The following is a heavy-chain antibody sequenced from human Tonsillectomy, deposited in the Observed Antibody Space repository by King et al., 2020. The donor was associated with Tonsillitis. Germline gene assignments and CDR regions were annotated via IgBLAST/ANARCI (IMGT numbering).Heavy chain of an antibody. J-gene: IGHJ6*02. CDR2: IDYSGST. V-gene: IGHV4-59*01. CDR1: GGSISSYY. D-gene: IGHD6-13*01. Sequence: QLQESGPGLVKPSETLSLTCTVSGGSISSYYWNWIRQPPGKGLEWIGYIDYSGSTNYNPSLKSRVTMSVDTSKHQFPLKLSSVTAADTAVFYCARDSGAESGRGLGSYDYYYGMDVWGQGPTVTVSS. CDR3: ARDSGAESGRGLGSYDYYYGMDV.